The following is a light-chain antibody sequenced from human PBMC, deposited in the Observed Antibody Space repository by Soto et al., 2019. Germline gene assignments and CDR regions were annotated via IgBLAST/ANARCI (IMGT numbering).Light chain of an antibody. J-gene: IGKJ1*01. Sequence: IQLTQSPSSLSASVGDRVTITCRSSPAIASFLAWYQQKPGTAPQLLIYGASTLQSGVPSRLSRSRSGTDYTLTIASLQPEDFATDYGQQLNGYPWTFGQGTKVEIK. V-gene: IGKV1-9*01. CDR2: GAS. CDR3: QQLNGYPWT. CDR1: PAIASF.